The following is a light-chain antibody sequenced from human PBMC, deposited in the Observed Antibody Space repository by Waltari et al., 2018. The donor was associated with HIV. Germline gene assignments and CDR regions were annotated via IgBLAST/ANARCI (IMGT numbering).Light chain of an antibody. CDR1: QSISSY. Sequence: DIQMTQSPSSLSASVGDRVTITCRASQSISSYLNWYQLKPGKAPKLLIYAASSLQSGVPSRFSGVGSGTDFTLTISSLQPEDFATYYCQQTYSALDTFGQGTKLDIK. V-gene: IGKV1-39*01. CDR2: AAS. CDR3: QQTYSALDT. J-gene: IGKJ2*01.